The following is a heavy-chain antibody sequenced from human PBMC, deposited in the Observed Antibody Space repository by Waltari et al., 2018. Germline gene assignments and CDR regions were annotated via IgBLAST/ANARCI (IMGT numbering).Heavy chain of an antibody. Sequence: GLEWVSYISSSGSIIHSADSVKGRFTISRDNAKNSLHLQMNSLRAEDTAVYYCARDGEYDALDIWGQGTMVTVSS. D-gene: IGHD3-10*01. J-gene: IGHJ3*02. CDR3: ARDGEYDALDI. CDR2: ISSSGSII. V-gene: IGHV3-48*03.